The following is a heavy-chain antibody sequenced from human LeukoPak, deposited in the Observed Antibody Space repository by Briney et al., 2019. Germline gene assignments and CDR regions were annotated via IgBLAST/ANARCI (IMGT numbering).Heavy chain of an antibody. V-gene: IGHV4-39*01. J-gene: IGHJ6*02. Sequence: SETLSLTCTVSGGSIDSSGSYWGWIRQPPGKGLEWIGCVYYGGDAYYNPSLQSRVTIHADLSKNQFSLSLISVPAADTALYYCARLFSRGWPYYYGLGAWGQGTTVTVSS. D-gene: IGHD6-19*01. CDR1: GGSIDSSGSY. CDR3: ARLFSRGWPYYYGLGA. CDR2: VYYGGDA.